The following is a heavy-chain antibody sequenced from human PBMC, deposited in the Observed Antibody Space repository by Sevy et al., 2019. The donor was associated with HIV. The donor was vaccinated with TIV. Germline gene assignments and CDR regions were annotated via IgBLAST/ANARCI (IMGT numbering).Heavy chain of an antibody. V-gene: IGHV3-33*01. D-gene: IGHD3-22*01. CDR1: GFTLSNYA. Sequence: GGSLSLSCAAAGFTLSNYAMHWVRQAPGKGLEWVAIIWSDGAYQYHGDSVKGRFTISRDNSKNTLYLQMNNVRVEDTAVYYCARGGYYYDNAAYYAFDSWGQGTLVTVSS. J-gene: IGHJ4*02. CDR3: ARGGYYYDNAAYYAFDS. CDR2: IWSDGAYQ.